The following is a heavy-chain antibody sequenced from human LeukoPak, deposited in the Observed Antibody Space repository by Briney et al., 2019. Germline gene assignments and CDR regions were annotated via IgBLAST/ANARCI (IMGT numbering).Heavy chain of an antibody. J-gene: IGHJ4*02. D-gene: IGHD3-3*01. CDR2: ISGSGGST. CDR1: GFTFSSYA. Sequence: PGGSLRLSCAASGFTFSSYAMSWVRQAPGKGLEWVSAISGSGGSTYYADSVKGRFTISRDNSKNTLYLQMNSLRAEDTAVYYCAKDGLIRFLEWFREYYFDYWGQGTLVTVSS. V-gene: IGHV3-23*01. CDR3: AKDGLIRFLEWFREYYFDY.